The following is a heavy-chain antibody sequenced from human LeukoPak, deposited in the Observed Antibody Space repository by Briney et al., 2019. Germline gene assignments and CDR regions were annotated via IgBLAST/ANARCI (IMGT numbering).Heavy chain of an antibody. CDR1: GGSISSGSYY. J-gene: IGHJ4*02. CDR2: IYTSGST. Sequence: PSQTLSLTCTVSGGSISSGSYYWRWIRQPAGKGLEWIGRIYTSGSTNYNPSLKSRVTISVDTSKNQFSLKLSSVTAADTAVYYCARDGYCSGGSCSFDYWGQGTLVTVSS. D-gene: IGHD2-15*01. CDR3: ARDGYCSGGSCSFDY. V-gene: IGHV4-61*02.